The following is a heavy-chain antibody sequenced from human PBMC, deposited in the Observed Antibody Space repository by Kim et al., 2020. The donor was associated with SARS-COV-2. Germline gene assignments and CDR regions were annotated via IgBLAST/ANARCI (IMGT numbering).Heavy chain of an antibody. J-gene: IGHJ6*03. V-gene: IGHV4-59*01. Sequence: SETLSLTCTVSGGSISSYYWSWIRQPPGKGLEWIGYIYYSGSTNYNPSLKSRVTISVDTSKNQFSLKLSSVTAADTAVYYCAGATFSSSWSYYYYYMDV. CDR2: IYYSGST. D-gene: IGHD6-13*01. CDR1: GGSISSYY. CDR3: AGATFSSSWSYYYYYMDV.